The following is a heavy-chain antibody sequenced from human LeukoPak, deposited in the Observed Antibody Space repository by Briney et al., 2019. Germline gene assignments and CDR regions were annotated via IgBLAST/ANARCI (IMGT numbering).Heavy chain of an antibody. D-gene: IGHD6-13*01. CDR2: ISSSGSTI. J-gene: IGHJ4*02. V-gene: IGHV3-48*03. CDR3: AREAGSSWFAPLDY. Sequence: GGSLRLSCAASGFTFSSYEMNWVRQAPGKGLEWVSYISSSGSTIYYADSVKGRFTISRDNAKNSLYLQMNSLRAEDTAVYYCAREAGSSWFAPLDYWGQGTLVTVPS. CDR1: GFTFSSYE.